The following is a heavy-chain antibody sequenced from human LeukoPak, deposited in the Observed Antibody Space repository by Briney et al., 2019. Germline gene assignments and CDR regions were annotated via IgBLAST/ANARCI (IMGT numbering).Heavy chain of an antibody. V-gene: IGHV3-30-3*01. Sequence: PGRSLRLSCAASGFTFDDYAMHWVRQAPGKGLEWVALISYDGSNKYYVDSVKGRFTISRDNSKNTLYLQMNSLRVEDTAVYYCARSRGVSGYDFAYWGQGTLVTVSS. CDR2: ISYDGSNK. CDR3: ARSRGVSGYDFAY. D-gene: IGHD5-12*01. CDR1: GFTFDDYA. J-gene: IGHJ4*02.